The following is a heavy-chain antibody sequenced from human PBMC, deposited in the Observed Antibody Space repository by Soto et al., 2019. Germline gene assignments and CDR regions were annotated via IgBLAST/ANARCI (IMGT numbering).Heavy chain of an antibody. D-gene: IGHD3-16*01. CDR1: SGSISSGGYY. Sequence: PSETPSLTCTVCSGSISSGGYYWSWIRQHPGKGLEWIGYIYYSGSTYYNPSLKSRVTISVDTSKNQFSLKLSSVTAADTAVYYCARVGGINWFDPWGQGTLVTVSS. CDR2: IYYSGST. J-gene: IGHJ5*02. CDR3: ARVGGINWFDP. V-gene: IGHV4-31*03.